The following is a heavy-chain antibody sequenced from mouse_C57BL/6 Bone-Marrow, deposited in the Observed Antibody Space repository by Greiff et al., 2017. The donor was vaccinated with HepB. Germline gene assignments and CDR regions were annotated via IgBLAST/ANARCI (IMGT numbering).Heavy chain of an antibody. CDR1: GFTFSDFY. Sequence: EVKLMESGGGLVQSGRSLRLSCATSGFTFSDFYMEWVRQAPGKGLEWIAASRNKANDYTTEYSASVKGRFIVSRDTSQSILYLQMNALRAEDTAIYYCARERYPWYFDVWGTGTTVTVSS. V-gene: IGHV7-1*01. J-gene: IGHJ1*03. CDR2: SRNKANDYTT. CDR3: ARERYPWYFDV.